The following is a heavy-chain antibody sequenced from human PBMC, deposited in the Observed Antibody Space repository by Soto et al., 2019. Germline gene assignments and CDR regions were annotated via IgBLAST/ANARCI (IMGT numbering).Heavy chain of an antibody. CDR1: GFKFSTYG. V-gene: IGHV3-30*18. CDR3: AKGLVGYVFGVPEYYFGMDV. D-gene: IGHD1-26*01. J-gene: IGHJ6*01. CDR2: ISYDGNNK. Sequence: QVQLVESGGGVVQPGRSLRLSCGASGFKFSTYGMHWVRQAPGKGLEWVAVISYDGNNKDYADSVKVRFTISRDNSKNTSYLLMNSLRAEDTAVYYCAKGLVGYVFGVPEYYFGMDVWGQGTKVAVSS.